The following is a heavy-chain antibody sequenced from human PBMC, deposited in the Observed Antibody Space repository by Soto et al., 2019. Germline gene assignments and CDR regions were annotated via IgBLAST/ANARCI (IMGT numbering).Heavy chain of an antibody. CDR1: GESISSSSYY. D-gene: IGHD2-21*02. V-gene: IGHV4-39*01. CDR3: ARQRATGVTQAYFDH. CDR2: IYYSGRT. Sequence: SETLSLTCIVSGESISSSSYYWGWIRQPPGKGLEWIGSIYYSGRTYYNPSYKSRVTISIDTSKNQFSLKLSSVTATDTAVYFCARQRATGVTQAYFDHWGQGALVTVSS. J-gene: IGHJ4*02.